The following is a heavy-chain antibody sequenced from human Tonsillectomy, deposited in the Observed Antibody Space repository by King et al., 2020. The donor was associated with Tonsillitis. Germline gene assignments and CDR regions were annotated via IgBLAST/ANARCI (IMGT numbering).Heavy chain of an antibody. CDR1: GGSISSYY. D-gene: IGHD6-13*01. V-gene: IGHV4-4*07. J-gene: IGHJ2*01. CDR3: ARDEGGSSWYGWYFDL. Sequence: VQLQESGPGLVKPSETLSLTCTVSGGSISSYYWSWIRQPAGKGLEWIGRMYTSGSTNYNPSLKSRVTMSVDTSKNQFSLQLSSVTAADTAVYYCARDEGGSSWYGWYFDLWGRGTLVTVSS. CDR2: MYTSGST.